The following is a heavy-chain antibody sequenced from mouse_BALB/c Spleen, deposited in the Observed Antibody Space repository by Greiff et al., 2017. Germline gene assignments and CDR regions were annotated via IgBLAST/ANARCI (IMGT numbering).Heavy chain of an antibody. CDR2: ISYDGSN. CDR3: ARGDYGSRGWFAY. CDR1: GYSITSGYY. V-gene: IGHV3-6*02. Sequence: EVKLEESGPGLVKPSQSLSLTCSVTGYSITSGYYWNWIRQFPGNKLEWMGYISYDGSNNYNPSLKNRISITRDTSKNQFFLKLNSVTTEDTATYYCARGDYGSRGWFAYWGQGTLVTVSA. D-gene: IGHD1-1*01. J-gene: IGHJ3*01.